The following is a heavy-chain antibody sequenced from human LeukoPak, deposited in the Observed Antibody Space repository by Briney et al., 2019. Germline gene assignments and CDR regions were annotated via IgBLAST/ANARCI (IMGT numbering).Heavy chain of an antibody. J-gene: IGHJ4*02. CDR3: ARDNPQWLAWEDY. V-gene: IGHV1-46*01. CDR2: INPSGGST. D-gene: IGHD6-19*01. CDR1: GYTFTSYG. Sequence: EASVKVSCKASGYTFTSYGISWVRQAPGQGLEWMGIINPSGGSTSYAQKFQGRVTMTRDTSTSTVYMELSSLRSEDTAVYYCARDNPQWLAWEDYWGQGTLVTVSS.